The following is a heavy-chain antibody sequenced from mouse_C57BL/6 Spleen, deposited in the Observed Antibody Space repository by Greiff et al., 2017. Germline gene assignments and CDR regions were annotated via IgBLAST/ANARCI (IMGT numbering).Heavy chain of an antibody. CDR1: GYTFTSYW. CDR2: IYPGSGST. J-gene: IGHJ2*01. D-gene: IGHD2-12*01. Sequence: VQLQQSGAELVKPGASVKMSCKASGYTFTSYWITWVKQRPGQGLEWIGGIYPGSGSTNYNEKFKSKATLTVDTSSSTAYMQLSSLTSEDSAVYVCARSSYSPFDYWGQGTTLTVSS. V-gene: IGHV1-55*01. CDR3: ARSSYSPFDY.